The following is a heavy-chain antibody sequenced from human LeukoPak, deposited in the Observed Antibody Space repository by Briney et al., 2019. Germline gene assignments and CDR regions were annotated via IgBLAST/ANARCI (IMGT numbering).Heavy chain of an antibody. CDR3: ARVGEDLQGYGDYYFDY. CDR2: IYYSGST. CDR1: GGSISSYY. Sequence: PSETLSLTCTVSGGSISSYYWSWIRQPPGKGLEWIGYIYYSGSTNYNPSLKSRVTISVKTSKNQFSLKLRSVTAADTAVYYCARVGEDLQGYGDYYFDYWGQGTLVTVSS. D-gene: IGHD5-12*01. V-gene: IGHV4-59*01. J-gene: IGHJ4*02.